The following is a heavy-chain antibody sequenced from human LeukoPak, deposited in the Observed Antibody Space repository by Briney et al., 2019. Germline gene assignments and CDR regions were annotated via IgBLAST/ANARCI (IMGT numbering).Heavy chain of an antibody. Sequence: GESLKISCKGSGYRFTNYWIGWVRQMPGKGLEWMGIIYPGDSDTRYSPSFQGQVTISADKSISTAYLQWSSLKASDTAMYYCARRHYDILTGYYRPYYFDYWGQGTLVTVSS. J-gene: IGHJ4*02. D-gene: IGHD3-9*01. CDR3: ARRHYDILTGYYRPYYFDY. CDR2: IYPGDSDT. CDR1: GYRFTNYW. V-gene: IGHV5-51*01.